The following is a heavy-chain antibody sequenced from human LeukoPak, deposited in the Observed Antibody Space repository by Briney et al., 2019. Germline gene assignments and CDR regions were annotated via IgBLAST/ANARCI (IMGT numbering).Heavy chain of an antibody. Sequence: PGGSLRLSCAASGFTFSDYYMSWIRQAPGKGLEWVSYISSSGSTIYYADSVKGRFTISRDNAKNSLYLQTNSLRAEDTAVYYCASIGYCSGGSCYGTGAFDYWGQGTLVTVSS. CDR3: ASIGYCSGGSCYGTGAFDY. D-gene: IGHD2-15*01. CDR1: GFTFSDYY. CDR2: ISSSGSTI. J-gene: IGHJ4*02. V-gene: IGHV3-11*01.